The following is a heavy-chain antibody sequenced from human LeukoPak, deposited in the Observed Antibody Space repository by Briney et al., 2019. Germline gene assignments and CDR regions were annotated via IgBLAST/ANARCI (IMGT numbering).Heavy chain of an antibody. J-gene: IGHJ4*02. CDR1: GFTFSSYG. CDR3: AKGGGELGSGSLDY. CDR2: IWYDGSDE. Sequence: QPGGSLRLSCAASGFTFSSYGMHWVRQAPGKGLEWVAFIWYDGSDEYYADSVKGRLTISRDNSKNTLYLQMNSLTTEDTAVYYCAKGGGELGSGSLDYWGQGTLVTVSS. D-gene: IGHD3-10*01. V-gene: IGHV3-30*02.